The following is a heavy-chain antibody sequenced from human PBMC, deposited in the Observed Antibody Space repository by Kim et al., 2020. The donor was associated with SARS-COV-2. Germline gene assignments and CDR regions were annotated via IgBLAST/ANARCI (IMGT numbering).Heavy chain of an antibody. D-gene: IGHD2-21*02. V-gene: IGHV3-74*03. J-gene: IGHJ4*02. CDR2: INNDGSGT. Sequence: GGSLRLSCAASGFSFSRFWMHWVRQDPEKGLVWVSRINNDGSGTEYGDSVKGRFTISRDNAKNTLYLQMNRLRTDDTAVYYCARGGLQTATDYWGQGILVTVSS. CDR1: GFSFSRFW. CDR3: ARGGLQTATDY.